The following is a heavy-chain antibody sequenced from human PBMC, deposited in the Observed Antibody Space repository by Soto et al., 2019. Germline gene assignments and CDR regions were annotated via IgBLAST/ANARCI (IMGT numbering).Heavy chain of an antibody. CDR1: GHNFTTYD. D-gene: IGHD3-10*01. J-gene: IGHJ6*03. CDR3: ARRLSTRNFYYYMDG. Sequence: QVQLVQSGAEVKKPGASVKVSCKASGHNFTTYDINWVRQATGQGLEWMGWMNPNSGNTGSTQKFQGRVTMTRDTSISTAYMELSSLTSEDTAVYYCARRLSTRNFYYYMDGWGKGTKVTVSS. V-gene: IGHV1-8*01. CDR2: MNPNSGNT.